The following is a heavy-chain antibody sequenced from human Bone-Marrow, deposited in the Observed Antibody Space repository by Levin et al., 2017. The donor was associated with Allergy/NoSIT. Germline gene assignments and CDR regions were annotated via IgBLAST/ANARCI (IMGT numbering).Heavy chain of an antibody. D-gene: IGHD3-22*01. CDR1: GFTFSSVS. J-gene: IGHJ4*02. V-gene: IGHV3-15*01. Sequence: GGSLRLSCAASGFTFSSVSMTWVRQPPGKGLEWVGRFNTKSDGGAVDYAAAVDGRFTISRDDSKKTFYLQMDSLKIEDTAVYYCSTGITRWLGEYYDCWGRGTLVTVSS. CDR2: FNTKSDGGAV. CDR3: STGITRWLGEYYDC.